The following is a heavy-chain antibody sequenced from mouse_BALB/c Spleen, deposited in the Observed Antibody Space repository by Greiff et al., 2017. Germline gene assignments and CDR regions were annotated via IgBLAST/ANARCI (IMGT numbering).Heavy chain of an antibody. J-gene: IGHJ3*01. CDR1: GYSITSDYA. D-gene: IGHD3-1*01. CDR3: ARGARATY. Sequence: EVKLQESGPGLVKPSQSLSLTCTVTGYSITSDYAWNWIRQFPGNKLEWMGYISYSGSTSYNPSLKSRISITRDTSKNQFFLQLNSATTEDTATYYCARGARATYWGQGTLVTVSA. CDR2: ISYSGST. V-gene: IGHV3-2*02.